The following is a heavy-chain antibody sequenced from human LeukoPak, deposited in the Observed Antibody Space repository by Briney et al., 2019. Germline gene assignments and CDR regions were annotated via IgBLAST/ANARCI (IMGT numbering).Heavy chain of an antibody. CDR1: GYTFTSYD. J-gene: IGHJ6*03. CDR2: MNPNSGNT. CDR3: ARAYSSGYYESHYYYYMDV. Sequence: ASVKVSCKASGYTFTSYDINWVRQATGQGLEWMGWMNPNSGNTGYAQKFQGRVTITRNTSTSTAYMELSSLRSEDTAVYYCARAYSSGYYESHYYYYMDVWGKGTTVTVSS. D-gene: IGHD3-22*01. V-gene: IGHV1-8*03.